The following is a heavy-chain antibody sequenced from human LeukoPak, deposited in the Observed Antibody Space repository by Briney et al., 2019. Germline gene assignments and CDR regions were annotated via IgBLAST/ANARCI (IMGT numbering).Heavy chain of an antibody. J-gene: IGHJ3*02. D-gene: IGHD3-10*01. Sequence: GGSLRLSCAASGFAFSTYGMHWVRQAPGKGLEWVAFILFDGTNKHYADSVKGRFIISRDNSKNTLYLQMNSLGAEDTAVYYCSTIGDYYGSAELDAFDIWGQGTMVTVSS. CDR3: STIGDYYGSAELDAFDI. CDR2: ILFDGTNK. CDR1: GFAFSTYG. V-gene: IGHV3-30*02.